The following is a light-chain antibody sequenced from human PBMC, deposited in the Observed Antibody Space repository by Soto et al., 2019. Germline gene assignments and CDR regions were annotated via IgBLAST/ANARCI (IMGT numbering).Light chain of an antibody. CDR3: MQSTQLPPT. V-gene: IGKV2D-29*02. Sequence: DVVMTQPPLSLSVAPGQPASISCKSSQSLLHITGETFLFWYLQNPGQSPLLLIYEVSTRFSGEPDRFSGSGSGTNFTLEISQVETDDGGIYYCMQSTQLPPTFGQGTRLENK. CDR1: QSLLHITGETF. J-gene: IGKJ5*01. CDR2: EVS.